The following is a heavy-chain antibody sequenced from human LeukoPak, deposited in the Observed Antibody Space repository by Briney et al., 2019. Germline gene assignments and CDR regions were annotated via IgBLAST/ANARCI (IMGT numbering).Heavy chain of an antibody. V-gene: IGHV1-46*01. CDR2: INPSGGST. D-gene: IGHD1-26*01. Sequence: ASVKVSCKASGYTFTSYYMHWVRQAPGQGLEWMGIINPSGGSTSYAQKFQGRVTMTRDMSTSTVYMELSSLRSEDTAVYYCATIVGALGYFHYWGQGTLVTVSS. J-gene: IGHJ4*02. CDR3: ATIVGALGYFHY. CDR1: GYTFTSYY.